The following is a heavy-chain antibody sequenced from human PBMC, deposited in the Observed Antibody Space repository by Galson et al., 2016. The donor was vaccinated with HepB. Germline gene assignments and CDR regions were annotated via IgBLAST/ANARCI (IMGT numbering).Heavy chain of an antibody. Sequence: SLRLSCAASGFSFSEYYMDWVRQAPGKGLEWVGRTRNKVNSYTTEYAVSVKGRFTISGDDSKNSLYLQMNSLKTAATALYYCARPSGKYSGGFDIWGQGTMVTVSS. CDR2: TRNKVNSYTT. CDR1: GFSFSEYY. D-gene: IGHD2/OR15-2a*01. J-gene: IGHJ3*02. V-gene: IGHV3-72*01. CDR3: ARPSGKYSGGFDI.